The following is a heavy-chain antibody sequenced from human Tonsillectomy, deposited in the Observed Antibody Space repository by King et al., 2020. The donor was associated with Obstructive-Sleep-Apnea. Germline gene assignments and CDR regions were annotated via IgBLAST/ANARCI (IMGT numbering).Heavy chain of an antibody. CDR2: MYYSGNT. CDR1: GGSISNYY. V-gene: IGHV4-59*08. J-gene: IGHJ4*02. CDR3: ARHRGVEDYGDYGDYFDY. D-gene: IGHD4-17*01. Sequence: QLQESGPGLVKPSETLSLTCTVSGGSISNYYWSWIRQPPGQGLEWVGYMYYSGNTNFNPSLTSRFTISADTSKIQFSLRLSSVTAADTAVYYCARHRGVEDYGDYGDYFDYWGQGTLVTVSS.